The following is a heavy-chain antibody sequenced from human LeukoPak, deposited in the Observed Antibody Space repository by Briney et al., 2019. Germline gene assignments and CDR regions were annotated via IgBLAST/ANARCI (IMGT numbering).Heavy chain of an antibody. CDR3: ARGPGYTSSYALGY. J-gene: IGHJ4*02. Sequence: PSETLSLTCTVSGGSLSSYYWSWIRQPPGKGLEWIGYIFYSGGTNYNPSLKSRVTISVDTSKNQFSLKLNSVTAADTAVYYCARGPGYTSSYALGYWGQGILVTVSS. V-gene: IGHV4-59*01. CDR2: IFYSGGT. D-gene: IGHD2-2*01. CDR1: GGSLSSYY.